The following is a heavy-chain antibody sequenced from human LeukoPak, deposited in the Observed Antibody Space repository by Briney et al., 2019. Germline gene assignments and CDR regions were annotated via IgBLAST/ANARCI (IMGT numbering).Heavy chain of an antibody. V-gene: IGHV4-30-4*01. CDR3: ARVFDYYDSSGNYFDY. CDR1: GGSISSGDYY. CDR2: IYYSGST. Sequence: SETLSLTCTVSGGSISSGDYYWSWIRQPPGKGLEWIGYIYYSGSTYYNPSLKSRVTISVDTSKNQFSLKLSSVTAADTAVYYCARVFDYYDSSGNYFDYWGQGTLVTVSS. D-gene: IGHD3-22*01. J-gene: IGHJ4*02.